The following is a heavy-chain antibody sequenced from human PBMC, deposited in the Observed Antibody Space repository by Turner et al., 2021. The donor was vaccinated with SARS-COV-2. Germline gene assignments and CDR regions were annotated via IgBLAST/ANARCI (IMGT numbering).Heavy chain of an antibody. Sequence: EVQLVESGGGLVQPGRSLRLSCAASGFTFDDYAMHWVRQAPGKGLEWVSGISWNSGSIGYADSVKGRFTISRDNAKNSLYLQMNSLRAEDTALYYCATDEAAMVRGVIPYYYYGMDVWGQGTTVTVSS. CDR1: GFTFDDYA. CDR3: ATDEAAMVRGVIPYYYYGMDV. J-gene: IGHJ6*02. V-gene: IGHV3-9*01. CDR2: ISWNSGSI. D-gene: IGHD3-10*01.